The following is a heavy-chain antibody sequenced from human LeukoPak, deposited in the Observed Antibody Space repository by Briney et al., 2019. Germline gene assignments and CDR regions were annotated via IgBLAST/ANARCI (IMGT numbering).Heavy chain of an antibody. Sequence: ASVKVSCKASGYTFTSYYMHWVRQAPGQGLGWMGIINPSGGSTSYAQKFQGRVTMTRDMSTSTVYMELSSLRSDDTAVYYCARENYYGSGSYFINYYYYMDVWGKGTTVTISS. V-gene: IGHV1-46*01. CDR1: GYTFTSYY. CDR3: ARENYYGSGSYFINYYYYMDV. J-gene: IGHJ6*03. D-gene: IGHD3-10*01. CDR2: INPSGGST.